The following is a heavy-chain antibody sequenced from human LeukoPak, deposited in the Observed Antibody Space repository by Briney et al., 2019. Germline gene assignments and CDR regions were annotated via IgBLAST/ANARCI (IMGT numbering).Heavy chain of an antibody. CDR2: IYYSGST. Sequence: PSETLSLTCTVSGGSISSYYWSWIRQPPGKGLEWIGYIYYSGSTNYNPSLKSRVTISVDTSKNQFSLKLSSVTAADTAVYYCVRTRHQRYYFDYWGQGTLVTVSS. CDR3: VRTRHQRYYFDY. J-gene: IGHJ4*02. V-gene: IGHV4-59*01. CDR1: GGSISSYY.